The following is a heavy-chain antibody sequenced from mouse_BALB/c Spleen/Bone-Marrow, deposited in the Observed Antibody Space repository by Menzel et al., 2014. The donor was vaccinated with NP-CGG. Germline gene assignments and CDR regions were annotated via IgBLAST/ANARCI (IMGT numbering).Heavy chain of an antibody. J-gene: IGHJ4*01. D-gene: IGHD2-4*01. Sequence: EVQLQQSGGGLVQPGGSRKLPCAASGFTFSRSGMHWVRQAPEKGLEWVAYISSGSSTIYYADTMKGRFTISRDNPKNTLFLQMTSLRSEDTAMYYCARARSTMITTGAMDYWGQGTSVTVSS. CDR2: ISSGSSTI. CDR1: GFTFSRSG. V-gene: IGHV5-17*02. CDR3: ARARSTMITTGAMDY.